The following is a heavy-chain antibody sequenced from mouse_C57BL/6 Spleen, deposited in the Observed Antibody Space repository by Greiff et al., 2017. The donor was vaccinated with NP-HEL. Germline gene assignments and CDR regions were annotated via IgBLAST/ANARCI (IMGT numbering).Heavy chain of an antibody. CDR3: ARSEIYYYGSSY. Sequence: QVQLQQSGPELVKPGASVKISCKASGYAFSSSWMNWVKQRPGQGLEWIGRIYPGDGDTNYNGKFKGKATLTADKSSSTAYMQLSSLTSEDSAVYFCARSEIYYYGSSYWGQGTTLTVSS. CDR2: IYPGDGDT. CDR1: GYAFSSSW. D-gene: IGHD1-1*01. V-gene: IGHV1-82*01. J-gene: IGHJ2*01.